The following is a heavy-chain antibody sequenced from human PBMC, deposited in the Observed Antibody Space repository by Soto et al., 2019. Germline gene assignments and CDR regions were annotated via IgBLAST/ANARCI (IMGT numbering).Heavy chain of an antibody. V-gene: IGHV1-2*04. CDR2: INPNSGGT. CDR1: GYTFTGYY. J-gene: IGHJ6*02. Sequence: ASAKVSCKASGYTFTGYYMHWVRQAPGQGLEWMGWINPNSGGTNYAQKFQGWVTMTRDTSISTAYMELSRLRSDDTAVYYCARDRSSSWYDYYGMDVWGQGTTVTVSS. D-gene: IGHD6-13*01. CDR3: ARDRSSSWYDYYGMDV.